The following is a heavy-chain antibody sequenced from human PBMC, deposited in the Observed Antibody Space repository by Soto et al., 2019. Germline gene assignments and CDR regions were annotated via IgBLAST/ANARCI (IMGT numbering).Heavy chain of an antibody. V-gene: IGHV4-30-4*01. D-gene: IGHD3-22*01. Sequence: PSETLSLTCTVSGGSISSGDYYWSWIRQPPGKGLEWIGYIYYSGSTYYNPSLKSRVTISVDTSKNQFPLKLSSVTAADTAVYYCARAQYDSSGYYFGVSFDYWGQGTLVTVSS. CDR3: ARAQYDSSGYYFGVSFDY. CDR2: IYYSGST. J-gene: IGHJ4*02. CDR1: GGSISSGDYY.